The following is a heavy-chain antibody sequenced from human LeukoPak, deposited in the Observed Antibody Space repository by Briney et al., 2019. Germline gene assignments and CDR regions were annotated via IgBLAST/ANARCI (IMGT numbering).Heavy chain of an antibody. D-gene: IGHD6-19*01. V-gene: IGHV3-30-3*01. CDR1: GFTFSSYA. Sequence: QPGGSLRLSCAASGFTFSSYAMHWVRQAPGKGLEWVAVISYGGSNKYYADSVKGRFTISRDNSKNTLYPQMNSLRAEDTAVYYCARDRGIAVAGTFDYWGQGTLVTVSS. CDR3: ARDRGIAVAGTFDY. CDR2: ISYGGSNK. J-gene: IGHJ4*02.